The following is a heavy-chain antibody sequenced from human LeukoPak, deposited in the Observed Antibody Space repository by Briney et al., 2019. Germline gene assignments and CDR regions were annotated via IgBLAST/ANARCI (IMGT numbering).Heavy chain of an antibody. CDR2: ISGSGGST. V-gene: IGHV3-23*01. D-gene: IGHD6-13*01. J-gene: IGHJ4*02. CDR1: GFTFSSYA. Sequence: GGSLRLSCAASGFTFSSYAMSWVRQAPGKGLEWVSAISGSGGSTYYADSVKGRFTISRDNSKNTLYLQMNSLRAEDTAVYYCAKSTSGYSSSWYDYWGQGTLVIVSS. CDR3: AKSTSGYSSSWYDY.